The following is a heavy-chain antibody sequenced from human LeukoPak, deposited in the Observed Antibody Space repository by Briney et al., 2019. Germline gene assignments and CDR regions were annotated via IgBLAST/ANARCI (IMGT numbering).Heavy chain of an antibody. J-gene: IGHJ4*02. Sequence: TSETPSLTCTVSGGSISSYYWSWIRQPPGKGLEWIAYISDIGSINYNPSLKSRVTISLDTSKNQFSLKLSSVTAADTAVYYCAGHHPRNTVDFWGQGTLVTVSS. D-gene: IGHD2/OR15-2a*01. CDR3: AGHHPRNTVDF. V-gene: IGHV4-59*08. CDR1: GGSISSYY. CDR2: ISDIGSI.